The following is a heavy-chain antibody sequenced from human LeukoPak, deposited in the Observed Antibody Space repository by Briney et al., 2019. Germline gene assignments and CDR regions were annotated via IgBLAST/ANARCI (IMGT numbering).Heavy chain of an antibody. V-gene: IGHV1-46*01. CDR3: AKPHSGSYSPLGY. D-gene: IGHD1-26*01. J-gene: IGHJ4*02. CDR1: GYTFTSYY. Sequence: ASVKVSCRASGYTFTSYYMHWVRQAPGQGLEWMGIINPSGGSTSYAQKFQGRVTMTRDMSTSTVYMELSSLRSEDTAVYYCAKPHSGSYSPLGYWGQGTLVTVSS. CDR2: INPSGGST.